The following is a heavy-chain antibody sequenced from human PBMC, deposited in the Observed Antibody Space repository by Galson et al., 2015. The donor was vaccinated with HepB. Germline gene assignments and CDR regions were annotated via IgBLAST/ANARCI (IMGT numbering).Heavy chain of an antibody. V-gene: IGHV3-49*03. CDR1: GFTFVVYT. CDR2: IRGDAYGATT. Sequence: SLRLSCAASGFTFVVYTMNWFRQAPGKGLEWVGFIRGDAYGATTEYAASVKGRFTISRDDSKNVAYLQMNSLKTEDTAVYYCTREQRGFLEWLFDYWGQGTLATVSS. J-gene: IGHJ4*02. D-gene: IGHD3-3*01. CDR3: TREQRGFLEWLFDY.